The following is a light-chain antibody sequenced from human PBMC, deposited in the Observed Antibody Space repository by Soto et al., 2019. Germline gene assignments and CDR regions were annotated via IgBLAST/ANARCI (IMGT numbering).Light chain of an antibody. CDR2: GAS. Sequence: EIVMTQSPATLSVSPGXRATLSCRASQSVSSNLAWYQQKPGQAPRLLIYGASTRATGIPARFSGSGSGTEFTLTISSLQSEDFAVYYCQQYHNWPPWTFGRGTKVDIK. V-gene: IGKV3-15*01. J-gene: IGKJ1*01. CDR3: QQYHNWPPWT. CDR1: QSVSSN.